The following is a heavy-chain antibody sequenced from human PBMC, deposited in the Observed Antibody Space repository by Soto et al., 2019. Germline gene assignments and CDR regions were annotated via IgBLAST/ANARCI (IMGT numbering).Heavy chain of an antibody. CDR1: GGTFSSYT. Sequence: QVQLVQSGAEVKKPGSSVKVSCKASGGTFSSYTISWVRQAPGQGLEWMGRIIPILGIANYAQKFQGRVTITADKSTSTAYMELSSLRSEDTAVYYCARVTCSGGSCYDWFDPWGQGTLVTVSS. D-gene: IGHD2-15*01. CDR3: ARVTCSGGSCYDWFDP. J-gene: IGHJ5*02. V-gene: IGHV1-69*02. CDR2: IIPILGIA.